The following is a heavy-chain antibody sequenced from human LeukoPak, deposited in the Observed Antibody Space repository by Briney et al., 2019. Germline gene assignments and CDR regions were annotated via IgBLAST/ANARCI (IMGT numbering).Heavy chain of an antibody. J-gene: IGHJ5*02. Sequence: ASLKVSCKASGYTFTRYDIYRVRQATGQGVEWMGWINPNSGNTDYAQKFQGRVTMTRNTSISTAYMELSSLRSEDTAVYYCARGSPTQEWFDPWGQGTLVTVSS. CDR1: GYTFTRYD. CDR2: INPNSGNT. V-gene: IGHV1-8*01. CDR3: ARGSPTQEWFDP.